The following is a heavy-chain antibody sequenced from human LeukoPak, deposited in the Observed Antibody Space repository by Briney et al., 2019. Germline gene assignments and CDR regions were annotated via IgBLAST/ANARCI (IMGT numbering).Heavy chain of an antibody. Sequence: GGSLRLSCAVSGFTFSHYAMSWVRQAPGTGLEWVGSLTDSGDATYYADSVKGRLTISRDNSDSTLYLHISGLRDEDTAAYYCARGYSHNSGGWLDPWGQGTLVTVSS. J-gene: IGHJ5*02. CDR2: LTDSGDAT. CDR3: ARGYSHNSGGWLDP. CDR1: GFTFSHYA. V-gene: IGHV3-23*01. D-gene: IGHD5-12*01.